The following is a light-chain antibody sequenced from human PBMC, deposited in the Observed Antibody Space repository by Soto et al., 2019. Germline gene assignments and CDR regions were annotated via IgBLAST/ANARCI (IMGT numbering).Light chain of an antibody. Sequence: QSALTQPASVSGSPGPSITISCTGTSSDVGGYNYVSWYQQHPGKDPKLMIYDVINRPSVVSNRFSGSKSGNTASLTISGLQDEDEADYYCSSYTSSSLYVFGTWTKVTVL. CDR3: SSYTSSSLYV. V-gene: IGLV2-14*01. CDR2: DVI. J-gene: IGLJ1*01. CDR1: SSDVGGYNY.